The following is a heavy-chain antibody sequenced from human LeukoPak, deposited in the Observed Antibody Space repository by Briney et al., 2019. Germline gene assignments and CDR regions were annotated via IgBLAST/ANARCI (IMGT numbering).Heavy chain of an antibody. D-gene: IGHD3-10*01. J-gene: IGHJ5*02. Sequence: QAGGSLRLSCAASGFTFSIVWMSWVRQAPGKGLEWVANIKQDGSEKYYVDSVKGRFTISRDNAKNSLYLQMNSLRAEDTAVYYCAREVVWKVLLWFGKPYNWFDPWGQGTLVTVSS. CDR1: GFTFSIVW. V-gene: IGHV3-7*01. CDR3: AREVVWKVLLWFGKPYNWFDP. CDR2: IKQDGSEK.